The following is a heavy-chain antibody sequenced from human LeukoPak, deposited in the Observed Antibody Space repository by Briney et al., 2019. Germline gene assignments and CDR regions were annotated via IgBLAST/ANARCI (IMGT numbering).Heavy chain of an antibody. J-gene: IGHJ5*02. CDR2: IKSKTDAETT. Sequence: GGSLRLSCAASGLSFSNAWMSWVRQGPGKGLEWVGRIKSKTDAETTDYAAPVKGRFTISREDSKNTLYLQMNSLKIEDTAVYYCTTDWFDAWGQGTLVTVSS. CDR1: GLSFSNAW. V-gene: IGHV3-15*05. CDR3: TTDWFDA.